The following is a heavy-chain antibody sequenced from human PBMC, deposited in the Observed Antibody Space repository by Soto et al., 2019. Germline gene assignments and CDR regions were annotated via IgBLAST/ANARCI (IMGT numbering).Heavy chain of an antibody. J-gene: IGHJ5*02. CDR1: GFTFSSYS. CDR3: ARADCSSTSCYSPQTLWFDP. V-gene: IGHV3-21*01. D-gene: IGHD2-2*01. CDR2: ISSSSSCI. Sequence: PGGSLRLSCAASGFTFSSYSMNWVRQAPGKGLEWVSSISSSSSCIYYADSVKGRFTISRDNAKNSLYLQMNSLRAEDTAVYYCARADCSSTSCYSPQTLWFDPWGQGTLVTVSS.